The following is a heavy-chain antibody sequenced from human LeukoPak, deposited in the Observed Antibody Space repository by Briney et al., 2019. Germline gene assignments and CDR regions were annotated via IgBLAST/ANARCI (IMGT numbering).Heavy chain of an antibody. CDR3: ARYTRSSGGNY. D-gene: IGHD6-6*01. Sequence: GGSLRLSCVASGFTFSSYWMSWLRQAPGKGLEWVANMKEDGSEKYYVDSVKGRFTVSRDNAKNSMYLQMNSLRAEDTAVYYCARYTRSSGGNYWGQGTLVTVSS. V-gene: IGHV3-7*01. CDR2: MKEDGSEK. J-gene: IGHJ4*02. CDR1: GFTFSSYW.